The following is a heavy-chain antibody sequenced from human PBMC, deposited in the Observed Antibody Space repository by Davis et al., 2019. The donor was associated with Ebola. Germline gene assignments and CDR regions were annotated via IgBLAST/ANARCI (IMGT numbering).Heavy chain of an antibody. D-gene: IGHD3-3*01. J-gene: IGHJ6*02. CDR1: GFTFSSYG. CDR3: ARDPRITIFGVVILHYYGMDV. V-gene: IGHV3-33*01. Sequence: GESLKISCAASGFTFSSYGMHWVRQAPGKGLEWVAVIWYDGSNKYYADSVKGRFTISRDNSKNTLYLQMNSLRAEDTAVYYCARDPRITIFGVVILHYYGMDVWGQGTTVTVSS. CDR2: IWYDGSNK.